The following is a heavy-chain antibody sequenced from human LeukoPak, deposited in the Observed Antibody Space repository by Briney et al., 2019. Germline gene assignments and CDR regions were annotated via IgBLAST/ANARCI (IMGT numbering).Heavy chain of an antibody. CDR1: GFTFSSYA. J-gene: IGHJ4*02. V-gene: IGHV3-30-3*01. D-gene: IGHD2-15*01. CDR3: ARDLATDTHGPFDY. CDR2: ISYDGSNK. Sequence: GGSLRLSCAASGFTFSSYAMHLVRQAPGKGLEWVAVISYDGSNKYYADSVKGRFTISRDNSKNTLYLQMNSLRAEDTAVYYCARDLATDTHGPFDYWGQGTLVTVSS.